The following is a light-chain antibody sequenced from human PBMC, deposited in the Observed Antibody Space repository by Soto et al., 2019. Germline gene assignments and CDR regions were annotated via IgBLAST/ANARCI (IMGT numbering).Light chain of an antibody. CDR2: DVS. V-gene: IGLV2-11*01. CDR1: SSDVGGYNY. CDR3: CSYAVTFYV. Sequence: QSVLTQPASVSGSPGQSITISCSGTSSDVGGYNYASWYQQHPGKAPKLMIYDVSERPSGVPDRFSGSKSGNTASLTISGLQAEDEADYYCCSYAVTFYVFGTGTKVTVL. J-gene: IGLJ1*01.